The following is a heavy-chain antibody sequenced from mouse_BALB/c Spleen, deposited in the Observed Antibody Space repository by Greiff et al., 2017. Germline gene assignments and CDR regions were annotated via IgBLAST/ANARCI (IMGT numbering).Heavy chain of an antibody. CDR3: ARGDYYDYDGRFAY. CDR2: INPYNDGT. Sequence: EVQLVESGPELVKPGASVKMSCKASGYTFTSYVMHWVKQKPGQGLEWIGYINPYNDGTKYNEKFKGKATLTSDKSSSTAYMELSSLTSEDSAVYYCARGDYYDYDGRFAYWGQGTLVTVSA. V-gene: IGHV1-14*01. D-gene: IGHD2-4*01. CDR1: GYTFTSYV. J-gene: IGHJ3*01.